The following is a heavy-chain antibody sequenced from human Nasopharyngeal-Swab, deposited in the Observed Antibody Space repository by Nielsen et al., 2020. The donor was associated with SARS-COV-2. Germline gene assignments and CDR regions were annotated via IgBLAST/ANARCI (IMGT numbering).Heavy chain of an antibody. CDR1: GSSSTNFW. CDR3: ATDLRWRFDY. Sequence: GGSLRLSCGVSGSSSTNFWMNWVRQAPGRELEWVAKINPDGRHITYADSVKGRFAISRDNAKKSVFLQMDYLRVEDTAVYYCATDLRWRFDYWGQGTLVTVSS. D-gene: IGHD2-15*01. J-gene: IGHJ4*02. CDR2: INPDGRHI. V-gene: IGHV3-7*01.